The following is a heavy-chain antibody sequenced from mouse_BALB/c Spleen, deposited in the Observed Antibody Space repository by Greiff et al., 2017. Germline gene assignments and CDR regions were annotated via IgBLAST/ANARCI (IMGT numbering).Heavy chain of an antibody. Sequence: QVQLQQSGAELMKPGASVKISCKATGYPFSSYWIEWVKQRPGHGLEWIGEILPGSGSTNYNEKFKGKSTFTADTSSNTAYMQLSSLTSEDSAIYYCARYAYYRCDGAYGGQGTLVTVSA. J-gene: IGHJ3*01. D-gene: IGHD2-14*01. CDR3: ARYAYYRCDGAY. CDR1: GYPFSSYW. CDR2: ILPGSGST. V-gene: IGHV1-9*01.